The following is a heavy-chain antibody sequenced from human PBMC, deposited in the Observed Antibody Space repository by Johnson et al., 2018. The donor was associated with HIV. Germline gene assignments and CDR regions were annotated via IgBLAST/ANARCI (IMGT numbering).Heavy chain of an antibody. J-gene: IGHJ3*02. CDR2: ISSGGST. D-gene: IGHD5-24*01. CDR3: ARACRDGYTCDAFDI. CDR1: GFTVSSNY. V-gene: IGHV3-66*01. Sequence: VQLVESGGGLVQPGGSLRLSCAASGFTVSSNYMSWVRQAPGKGLEWVSVISSGGSTSYPDSVKGRFTISRDNSKNTLYLQMNSLRAEDTAVYYCARACRDGYTCDAFDIWGQGTIVTVSS.